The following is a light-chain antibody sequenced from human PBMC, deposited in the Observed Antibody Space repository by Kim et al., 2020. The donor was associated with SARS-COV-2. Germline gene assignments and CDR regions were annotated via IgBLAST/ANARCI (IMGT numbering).Light chain of an antibody. V-gene: IGKV3-15*01. J-gene: IGKJ4*01. Sequence: VSPGERATLSCSASQSVNSNLAWYQQKPGQAPRLLIYGASTRATGFPARFSGSGSGAEFTLTITGLQSEDFAVYYCQQYNNWPLTFGGGTKVDIK. CDR2: GAS. CDR1: QSVNSN. CDR3: QQYNNWPLT.